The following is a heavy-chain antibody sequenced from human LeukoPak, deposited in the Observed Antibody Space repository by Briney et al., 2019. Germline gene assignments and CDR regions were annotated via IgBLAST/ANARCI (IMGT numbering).Heavy chain of an antibody. V-gene: IGHV4-59*08. Sequence: NSSETLSLTCTVSGGSISSSYWSWIRQPPGKGLEWIGYIYYSGSTNYNPSLKSRVTISVDTSKNQFSLKLSSVTAADTAVYYCARVGDSSRDFDYWGQGTLVTVSS. J-gene: IGHJ4*02. CDR2: IYYSGST. CDR1: GGSISSSY. D-gene: IGHD3-22*01. CDR3: ARVGDSSRDFDY.